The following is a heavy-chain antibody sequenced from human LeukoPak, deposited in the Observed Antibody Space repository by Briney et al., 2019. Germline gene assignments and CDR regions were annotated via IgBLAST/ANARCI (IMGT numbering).Heavy chain of an antibody. D-gene: IGHD5-24*01. CDR1: GFIFSNYG. CDR3: AKEGGDGSPFDY. J-gene: IGHJ4*02. V-gene: IGHV3-30*02. Sequence: GGSLRLSCAASGFIFSNYGMHWVRHFPDKGLEWVTFIRFDGSTQYYADSVKGRFTISRDNSKDTLYLQMSSLRLEDTGVYYCAKEGGDGSPFDYWGQGILVTVSS. CDR2: IRFDGSTQ.